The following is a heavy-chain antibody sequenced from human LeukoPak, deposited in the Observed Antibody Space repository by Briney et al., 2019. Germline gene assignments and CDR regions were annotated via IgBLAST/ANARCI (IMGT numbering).Heavy chain of an antibody. CDR1: GFTFSSYA. CDR3: ATRDYYGSGSYYNSPFSTTQYYFDY. V-gene: IGHV3-23*01. J-gene: IGHJ4*02. Sequence: GGSLRLSCAASGFTFSSYAMSWVRQAPGKGLEWVSAISGSGGSTYYADSVKGRFTLSRDNSKNTLYRQMNSLRAEDTAVYYCATRDYYGSGSYYNSPFSTTQYYFDYWGQGTLVTVSS. CDR2: ISGSGGST. D-gene: IGHD3-10*01.